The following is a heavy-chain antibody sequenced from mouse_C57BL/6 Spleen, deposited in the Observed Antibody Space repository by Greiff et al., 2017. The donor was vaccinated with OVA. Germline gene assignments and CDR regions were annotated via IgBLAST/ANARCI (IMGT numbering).Heavy chain of an antibody. Sequence: VQLQQSGAELVRPGASVTLSCKASGYTFTDYEMHWVKQTPVHGLEWIGAIDPETGGTAYNQKFKGKAILTADKSSSTAYMELRSLTSEDSAVYYCTSGYYGSRGAYWGQGTLVTVSA. CDR3: TSGYYGSRGAY. CDR1: GYTFTDYE. CDR2: IDPETGGT. J-gene: IGHJ3*01. V-gene: IGHV1-15*01. D-gene: IGHD1-1*01.